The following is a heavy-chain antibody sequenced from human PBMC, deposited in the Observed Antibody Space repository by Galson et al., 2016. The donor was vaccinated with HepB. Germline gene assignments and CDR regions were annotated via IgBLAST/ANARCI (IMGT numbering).Heavy chain of an antibody. D-gene: IGHD2-15*01. Sequence: WVRQAPGKGLEWVSGITNTGDSTYSADSVKGRFTLSRDNSKNTLYLQMNSLRAEDTAIYYCAKLGVSDSGSAAYWGQGTLVTVSS. J-gene: IGHJ4*02. CDR2: ITNTGDST. CDR3: AKLGVSDSGSAAY. V-gene: IGHV3-23*01.